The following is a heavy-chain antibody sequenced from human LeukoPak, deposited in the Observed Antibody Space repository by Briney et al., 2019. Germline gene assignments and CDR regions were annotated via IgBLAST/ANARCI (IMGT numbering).Heavy chain of an antibody. CDR2: INPNSGGT. Sequence: AASVKVSCKASGYTFTSYGISWVRQAPGQGLEWMGWINPNSGGTNYAQKFQGRVTMTRDTSISTAYMELSRLRSDDTAVYYCARYSSSWPLDYWGQGTLVTVSS. CDR3: ARYSSSWPLDY. CDR1: GYTFTSYG. D-gene: IGHD6-13*01. J-gene: IGHJ4*02. V-gene: IGHV1-2*02.